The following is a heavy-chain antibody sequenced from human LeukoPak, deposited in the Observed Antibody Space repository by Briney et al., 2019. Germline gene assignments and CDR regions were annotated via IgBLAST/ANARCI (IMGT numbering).Heavy chain of an antibody. CDR3: ARDLLSTAGYFDY. J-gene: IGHJ4*02. CDR1: GGSISSYY. CDR2: IYSSWST. D-gene: IGHD6-19*01. Sequence: SETLSLTCTVSGGSISSYYWSWIRQPPGKGLEWIGCIYSSWSTNYNPSLKSRVTISVDTSKNQFSLNLSSVTAADTAVYYCARDLLSTAGYFDYWGQGTLVTVSS. V-gene: IGHV4-59*01.